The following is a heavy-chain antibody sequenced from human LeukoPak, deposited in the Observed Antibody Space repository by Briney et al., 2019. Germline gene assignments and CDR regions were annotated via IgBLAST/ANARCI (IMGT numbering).Heavy chain of an antibody. CDR3: ARDLRGYQDY. V-gene: IGHV3-48*03. CDR2: ISPSGSPI. D-gene: IGHD2-2*01. CDR1: GFTFSIYE. J-gene: IGHJ4*02. Sequence: GGSLRLSCAASGFTFSIYEMNWVRQAPGKGLEWVSYISPSGSPIYYADSVKGRFTISRDNAKNSLSLQMNSLRAEDTAVYYCARDLRGYQDYWGQGTLVTVSS.